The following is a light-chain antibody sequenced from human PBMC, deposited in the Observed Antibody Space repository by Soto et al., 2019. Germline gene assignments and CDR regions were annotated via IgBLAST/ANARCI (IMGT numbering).Light chain of an antibody. J-gene: IGKJ4*01. Sequence: EIVLTQSPGTLSLSPGERATLSCRASQSVSSSYLAWYQQKPGQAPRLLIYVASSRATGIPDRFSGSGSGTDFSLTISRLEPEDFAVYYCQQRSNWPLTFGGGTKVDIK. CDR1: QSVSSSY. V-gene: IGKV3D-20*02. CDR2: VAS. CDR3: QQRSNWPLT.